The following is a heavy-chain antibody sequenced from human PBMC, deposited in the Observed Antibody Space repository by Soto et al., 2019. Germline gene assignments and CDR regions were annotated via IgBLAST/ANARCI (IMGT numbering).Heavy chain of an antibody. CDR1: GDSVNSENYY. CDR3: GREIRGYSRALDY. V-gene: IGHV4-61*01. D-gene: IGHD5-18*01. CDR2: AHSGGRS. J-gene: IGHJ4*02. Sequence: SETLSLTCSVSGDSVNSENYYFTCIRESPGKGLEWIGYAHSGGRSDYNPSLKSRVTISLNTPVNQFSLQLTSVTAADTAVYYCGREIRGYSRALDYWGQGTLVTVSS.